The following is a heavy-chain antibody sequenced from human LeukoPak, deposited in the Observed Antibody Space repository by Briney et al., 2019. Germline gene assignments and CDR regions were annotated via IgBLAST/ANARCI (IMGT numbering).Heavy chain of an antibody. J-gene: IGHJ4*02. V-gene: IGHV4-39*07. CDR1: GGSISSSSYY. Sequence: SETLSLTCTVSGGSISSSSYYWGWIRQPPGKGLEWIGSIYYSGSTYYNPPLKSRVTISVDTSKNQFFLKLSSVTAADTALYYCARVAYYYDSSGYYLFDYWGQGTLVTVSS. CDR3: ARVAYYYDSSGYYLFDY. CDR2: IYYSGST. D-gene: IGHD3-22*01.